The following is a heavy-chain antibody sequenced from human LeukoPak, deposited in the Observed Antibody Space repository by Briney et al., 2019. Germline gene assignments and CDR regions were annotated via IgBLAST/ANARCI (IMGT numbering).Heavy chain of an antibody. CDR3: ARVLRHGYFDY. V-gene: IGHV4-59*01. D-gene: IGHD3-10*01. Sequence: PSETLSLTCTVSGGSISSYYWSWIRQPPGKGLEWIGYTYYSGSTNYNPSLKSRVTISVDTSKNQFSLKLSSVTAADTAVYYCARVLRHGYFDYWGQGTLVTVSS. J-gene: IGHJ4*02. CDR2: TYYSGST. CDR1: GGSISSYY.